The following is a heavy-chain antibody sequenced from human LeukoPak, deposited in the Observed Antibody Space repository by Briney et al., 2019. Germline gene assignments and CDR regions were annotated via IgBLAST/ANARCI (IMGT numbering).Heavy chain of an antibody. V-gene: IGHV3-48*03. D-gene: IGHD2-8*01. CDR1: GFSFSSSE. J-gene: IGHJ5*02. CDR3: ARDTVNGPFVISLDL. CDR2: ISSGGNTE. Sequence: GGSLRLSCAASGFSFSSSEMNWVRQAPGEGPEWVSHISSGGNTEYYADSVRGRFTMSRDNAKNLLYLQTNSLRDEDTAVYYCARDTVNGPFVISLDLWGQGALVTVSS.